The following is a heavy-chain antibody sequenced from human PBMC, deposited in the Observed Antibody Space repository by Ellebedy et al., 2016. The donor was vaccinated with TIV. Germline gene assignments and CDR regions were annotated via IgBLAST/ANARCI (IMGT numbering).Heavy chain of an antibody. CDR1: GGSISSYY. V-gene: IGHV4-4*07. Sequence: SETLSLXXTVSGGSISSYYWSWIRQPAGKGLEWIGRIYSSGSTNYNPSLKSRVTISVDTSKNQFSLKLSSVTAADTAVYYCARTRGRYFDWFDDTKEMDVWGQGTTVTVSS. D-gene: IGHD3-9*01. CDR2: IYSSGST. CDR3: ARTRGRYFDWFDDTKEMDV. J-gene: IGHJ6*02.